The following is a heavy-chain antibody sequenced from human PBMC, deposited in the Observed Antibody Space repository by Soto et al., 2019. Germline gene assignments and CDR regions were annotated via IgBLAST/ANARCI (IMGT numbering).Heavy chain of an antibody. CDR1: GFTFSDAR. CDR3: ISTNYGDYGAY. V-gene: IGHV3-15*01. D-gene: IGHD4-17*01. J-gene: IGHJ4*01. CDR2: IKSKTDGGTT. Sequence: EVQLVESGGGLVKPGESLRLSCAASGFTFSDARMTWVRQAPGKGLEWVGRIKSKTDGGTTDYAAPVKGRFTITRDDSKNTLYLQMNSLKTEDTAVYYCISTNYGDYGAYWGHGTLVTVSA.